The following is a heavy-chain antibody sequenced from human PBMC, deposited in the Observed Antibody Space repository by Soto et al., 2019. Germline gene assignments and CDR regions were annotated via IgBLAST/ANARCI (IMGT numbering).Heavy chain of an antibody. Sequence: QLQLQESGPGLVKPSETLSLTCTVSGGSISSSSYYWGWIRQPPGKGLEWVGSIYYSGTTYYNPSLKSRVSISVDTSKHQFSLKLSSVTAADTAVYYCARHRGYYDILTGYYTELNFDYWGQGTLVTVSS. CDR1: GGSISSSSYY. V-gene: IGHV4-39*01. D-gene: IGHD3-9*01. CDR3: ARHRGYYDILTGYYTELNFDY. J-gene: IGHJ4*02. CDR2: IYYSGTT.